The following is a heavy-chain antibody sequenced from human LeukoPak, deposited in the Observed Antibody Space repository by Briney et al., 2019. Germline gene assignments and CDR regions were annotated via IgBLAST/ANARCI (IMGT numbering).Heavy chain of an antibody. D-gene: IGHD3-22*01. V-gene: IGHV4-39*07. Sequence: SETLSLTCTVSGGSISSSSYYWGWIRQPPGKGLEWIGSIYYSGSTYYNPSLKSRVTISVDTSKNQFSLKLSSVTAADTAVYYCAREAYYYDSSGYSVARYYYYYGMDVWGQGTTVTVSS. J-gene: IGHJ6*02. CDR2: IYYSGST. CDR1: GGSISSSSYY. CDR3: AREAYYYDSSGYSVARYYYYYGMDV.